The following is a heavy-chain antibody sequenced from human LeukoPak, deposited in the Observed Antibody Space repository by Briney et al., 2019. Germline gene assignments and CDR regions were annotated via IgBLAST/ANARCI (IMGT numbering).Heavy chain of an antibody. CDR2: IYPSDSDT. Sequence: GESLKISCKGSGYSFTSYWIGWVRQEPGKGLEWMGIIYPSDSDTKYSPSFQGQVTISVDKSITTAYLQWSSLKASDTALYYCARHTQHGEDYWGQGTLVTVSS. J-gene: IGHJ4*02. D-gene: IGHD2-21*01. V-gene: IGHV5-51*01. CDR1: GYSFTSYW. CDR3: ARHTQHGEDY.